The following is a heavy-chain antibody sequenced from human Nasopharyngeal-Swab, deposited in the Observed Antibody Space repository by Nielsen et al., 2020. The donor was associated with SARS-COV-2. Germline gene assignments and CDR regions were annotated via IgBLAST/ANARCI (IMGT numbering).Heavy chain of an antibody. V-gene: IGHV3-13*01. CDR1: GFTFSSYD. D-gene: IGHD3-22*01. Sequence: GESLKISCAASGFTFSSYDMHWVRQATGKGLEWVSAIGTAGDTYYPGSVKGRFTISRENAKNSLYLQMNSLRAGDTAVYYCARGYYYDSSGYRPRGVDVWGQGTTVTVSS. J-gene: IGHJ6*02. CDR2: IGTAGDT. CDR3: ARGYYYDSSGYRPRGVDV.